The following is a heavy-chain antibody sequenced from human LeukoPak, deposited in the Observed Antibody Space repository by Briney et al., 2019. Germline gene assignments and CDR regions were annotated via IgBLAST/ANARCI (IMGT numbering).Heavy chain of an antibody. V-gene: IGHV3-7*01. Sequence: GGSLRLSCAASGFTFSSYWMSWVRQAPGKGLEWVANIQQDGSEKYYVDSEKGRFTISRDNAKNSLYLQMNSLRAEDTAVYYCASWLCSGGSCPRVGDVWGKGTTVTVSS. CDR3: ASWLCSGGSCPRVGDV. J-gene: IGHJ6*04. CDR2: IQQDGSEK. CDR1: GFTFSSYW. D-gene: IGHD2-15*01.